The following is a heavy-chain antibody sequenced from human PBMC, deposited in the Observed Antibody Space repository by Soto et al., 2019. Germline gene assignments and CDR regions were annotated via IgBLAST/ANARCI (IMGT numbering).Heavy chain of an antibody. J-gene: IGHJ4*01. CDR3: ARARDYYGSGNYYISVDF. D-gene: IGHD3-10*01. Sequence: QVQLVQSGAEVKKPGSSVKVSCKASGGIFSTYAISWLRQAPGQGLEWMGGIIPLFGTPNYAQRFQGRVTITADESTSTAYRWLSRLRSEDTAVYYCARARDYYGSGNYYISVDFWRPGALVTVSS. CDR2: IIPLFGTP. V-gene: IGHV1-69*01. CDR1: GGIFSTYA.